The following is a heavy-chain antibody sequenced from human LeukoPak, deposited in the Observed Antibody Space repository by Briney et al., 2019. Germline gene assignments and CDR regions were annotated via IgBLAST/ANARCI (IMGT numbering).Heavy chain of an antibody. CDR1: VFTFCGYA. V-gene: IGHV3-23*01. J-gene: IGHJ4*02. D-gene: IGHD5-12*01. Sequence: GGSLRLSCAASVFTFCGYAMSWVRQAPGKGLEWVSAIIGSGGNTYYADSVRGRFTISRDNYKNTLYLQMNSLRAEDTAVYYCAKGTYGGYDVDYWGQGTLVTVSS. CDR3: AKGTYGGYDVDY. CDR2: IIGSGGNT.